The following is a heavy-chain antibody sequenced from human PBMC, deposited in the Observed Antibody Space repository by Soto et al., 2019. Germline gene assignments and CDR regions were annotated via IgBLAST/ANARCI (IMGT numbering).Heavy chain of an antibody. V-gene: IGHV3-30-3*01. Sequence: QVQLVESGGGVVQPGRSLRLSCAASGFTFSSYAIHWVRQAPGKGLEWVAVISYDGDNRYYADSVKGRFTISRDNSKNTLDLQMNSLRAEDTAVYYCARDSNSGYELAYWGQGTLVTVSS. D-gene: IGHD5-12*01. CDR2: ISYDGDNR. CDR3: ARDSNSGYELAY. J-gene: IGHJ4*02. CDR1: GFTFSSYA.